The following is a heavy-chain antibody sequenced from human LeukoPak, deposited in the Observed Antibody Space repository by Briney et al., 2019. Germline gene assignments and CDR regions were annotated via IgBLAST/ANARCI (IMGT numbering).Heavy chain of an antibody. Sequence: GESLKISCKGSGYSFTSYWISWVRQMPGKGLEWMGRINPSDSYANYSPSFQGHVTISADKSISTAYLQWSSLKASDTAMYYCARLDKQWLPTDYYGMDVWGQGTTVIVSS. CDR1: GYSFTSYW. CDR2: INPSDSYA. CDR3: ARLDKQWLPTDYYGMDV. D-gene: IGHD6-19*01. J-gene: IGHJ6*02. V-gene: IGHV5-10-1*01.